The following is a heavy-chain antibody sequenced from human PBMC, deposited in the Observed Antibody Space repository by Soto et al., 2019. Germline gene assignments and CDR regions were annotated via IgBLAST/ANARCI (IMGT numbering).Heavy chain of an antibody. J-gene: IGHJ6*03. D-gene: IGHD4-17*01. CDR1: GFTFSSYG. CDR3: ARADYGDLYYYYYMDV. Sequence: GGSLRLSCAASGFTFSSYGMHWVRQAPGKGLEWVAVIWYDGSNKYYADSVKGRFTISRDNSKNTLYLQMNSLRAEDTAVYYCARADYGDLYYYYYMDVWGKGPTVTVSS. CDR2: IWYDGSNK. V-gene: IGHV3-33*01.